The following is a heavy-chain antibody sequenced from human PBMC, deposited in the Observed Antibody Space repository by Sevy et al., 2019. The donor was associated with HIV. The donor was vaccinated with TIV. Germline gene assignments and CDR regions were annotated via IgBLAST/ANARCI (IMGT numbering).Heavy chain of an antibody. CDR3: AKASYRDYYDSGGYETE. CDR2: ISSDGRNI. Sequence: GGSLRLSCAASGFTFVSYAMHWVRQAPGKGLEWVAMISSDGRNINYADSVKGRFTISRDTSKNMLLLQMNRLRAEDTAVYYCAKASYRDYYDSGGYETEWGQGTLVTVSS. D-gene: IGHD3-22*01. V-gene: IGHV3-30*04. J-gene: IGHJ4*02. CDR1: GFTFVSYA.